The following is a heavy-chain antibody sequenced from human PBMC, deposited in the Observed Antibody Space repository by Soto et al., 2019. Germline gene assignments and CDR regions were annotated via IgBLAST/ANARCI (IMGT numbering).Heavy chain of an antibody. V-gene: IGHV1-69*13. J-gene: IGHJ6*02. D-gene: IGHD6-13*01. CDR3: ARGGAGQQLGPDQVTYYYYGMDV. CDR1: GGTFSSYA. Sequence: GASVKVSCKASGGTFSSYAISWVRQAPGQGLEWMGGIIPIFGTANYAQKFQGRVTITADESTSTAYMELSSLRSEDTAVYYCARGGAGQQLGPDQVTYYYYGMDVWGQGTTVTVSS. CDR2: IIPIFGTA.